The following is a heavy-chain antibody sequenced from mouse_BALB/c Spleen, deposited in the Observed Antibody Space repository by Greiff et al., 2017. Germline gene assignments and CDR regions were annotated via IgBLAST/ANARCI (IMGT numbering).Heavy chain of an antibody. D-gene: IGHD1-1*01. CDR2: ISYDGSN. CDR1: GYSITSGYY. J-gene: IGHJ1*01. CDR3: ASIYYGSWYFDV. V-gene: IGHV3-6*02. Sequence: EVHLVESGPGLVKPSQSLSLTCSVTGYSITSGYYWNWIRQFPGNKLEWMGYISYDGSNNYNPSLKNRISITRDTSKNQFFLKLNSVTTEDTATYYCASIYYGSWYFDVWGAGTTVTVSS.